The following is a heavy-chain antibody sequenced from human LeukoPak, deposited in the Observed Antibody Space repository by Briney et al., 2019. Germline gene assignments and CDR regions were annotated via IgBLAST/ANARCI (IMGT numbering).Heavy chain of an antibody. V-gene: IGHV3-23*01. D-gene: IGHD1-26*01. Sequence: GGSLRLSCAASGFTFSSYSMNWVRQAPGKGLEWVSAISGSGGSTYYADSVKGRFTISRDNSKNTLYLQMNSLRAEDTAVYYCAKGNMGATPFSAFDIWGQGTMVTVSS. CDR1: GFTFSSYS. J-gene: IGHJ3*02. CDR3: AKGNMGATPFSAFDI. CDR2: ISGSGGST.